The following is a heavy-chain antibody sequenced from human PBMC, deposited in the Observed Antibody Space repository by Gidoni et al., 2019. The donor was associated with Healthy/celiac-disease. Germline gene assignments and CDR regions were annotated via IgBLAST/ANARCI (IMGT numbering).Heavy chain of an antibody. CDR2: ISSSSSTI. V-gene: IGHV3-48*02. CDR1: GFTFSSYS. D-gene: IGHD2-15*01. Sequence: EVQLVESGGGLVQPGGSLRLSCAASGFTFSSYSMNWVRQAPGKGLEWVSYISSSSSTIYYADSVKGRFTISRDNAKNSLYLQMNSLRDEDTAVYYCARDRGYCSGGSCFRWFDPWGQGTLVTVSS. J-gene: IGHJ5*02. CDR3: ARDRGYCSGGSCFRWFDP.